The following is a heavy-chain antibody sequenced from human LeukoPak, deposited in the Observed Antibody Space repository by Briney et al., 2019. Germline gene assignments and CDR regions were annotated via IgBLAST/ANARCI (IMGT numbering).Heavy chain of an antibody. CDR3: ARVVVAATQVDY. D-gene: IGHD2-15*01. CDR2: ISGSGGST. Sequence: PGGSLRLSCAASGFTFSSYAMSWVRQAPGKGLEWVSAISGSGGSTYYADSVKGRFTISRDNAKNSLYLQMNSLRAEDTAVYYCARVVVAATQVDYWGQGTLVTVSS. J-gene: IGHJ4*02. CDR1: GFTFSSYA. V-gene: IGHV3-23*01.